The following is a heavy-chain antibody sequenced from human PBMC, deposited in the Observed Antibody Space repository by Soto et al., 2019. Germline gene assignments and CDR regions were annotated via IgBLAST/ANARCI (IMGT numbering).Heavy chain of an antibody. D-gene: IGHD6-19*01. CDR1: GGSFSDFY. CDR2: INHSGNT. Sequence: QVQLQQWGAGLSKPSETLSLTCAVYGGSFSDFYWTWIRQLPGKGLEWIGEINHSGNTNYNPSLKSRVAISVDTSKNQFSLNLTSVTAADTAVYYCGPRGAVADPRGYWGQGTLVTVSS. J-gene: IGHJ4*02. V-gene: IGHV4-34*01. CDR3: GPRGAVADPRGY.